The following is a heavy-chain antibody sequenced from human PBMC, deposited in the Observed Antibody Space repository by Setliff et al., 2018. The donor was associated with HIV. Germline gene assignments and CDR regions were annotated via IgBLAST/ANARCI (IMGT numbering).Heavy chain of an antibody. CDR2: INSYKGNT. CDR3: ATITVAGTGAFDI. Sequence: ASVKVSCKASGYTFVTSGMNWVRQAPGQGLDWMGWINSYKGNTNYAQKFQGRVTITADKSTTTAYMELRSLRSDDTAVYYCATITVAGTGAFDIWGQGTMVTVSS. D-gene: IGHD6-19*01. V-gene: IGHV1-18*01. CDR1: GYTFVTSG. J-gene: IGHJ3*02.